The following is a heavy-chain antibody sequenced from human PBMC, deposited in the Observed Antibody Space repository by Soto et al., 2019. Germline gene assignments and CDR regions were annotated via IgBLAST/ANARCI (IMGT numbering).Heavy chain of an antibody. V-gene: IGHV1-69*01. Sequence: QVQLVQSGAEVKKPGSSVKVSCKASGGTFSSYAISWVRQAPGQGLEWMGGFIPIFGTANYAQKFQGRVTITADESTSTAYMELSSLRSEDTAVYYCARAPFYYDSSGYYYPFDYWGQGTLVTVSS. D-gene: IGHD3-22*01. CDR1: GGTFSSYA. CDR2: FIPIFGTA. CDR3: ARAPFYYDSSGYYYPFDY. J-gene: IGHJ4*02.